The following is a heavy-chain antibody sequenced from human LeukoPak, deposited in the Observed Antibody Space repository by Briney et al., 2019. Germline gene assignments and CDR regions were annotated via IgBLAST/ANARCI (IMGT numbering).Heavy chain of an antibody. V-gene: IGHV4-39*07. CDR2: IYYSGST. Sequence: PSETLSLTCTVSGGSISSSSYYWGWIRQPPGKGLEWIGSIYYSGSTYYNPPLKSRVTISVDTSKNQFSLKLSSVTAADTAVYYCARDMGGSLRYFDWSSAFDIWGQGTMVTVSS. CDR1: GGSISSSSYY. CDR3: ARDMGGSLRYFDWSSAFDI. D-gene: IGHD3-9*01. J-gene: IGHJ3*02.